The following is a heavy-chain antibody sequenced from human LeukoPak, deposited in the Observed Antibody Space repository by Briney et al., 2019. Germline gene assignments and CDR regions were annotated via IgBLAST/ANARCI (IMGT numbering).Heavy chain of an antibody. J-gene: IGHJ4*02. Sequence: PSETLSLTCTVSGGSISSYYWSWIRQPPGKGLEWIGYIYYSGSTNYNPSLKSRVTISVDTSNNQFSLKLSSVTAADTAVYYCARANWAPYYFDYWGQGTLVTVSS. D-gene: IGHD7-27*01. CDR2: IYYSGST. V-gene: IGHV4-59*01. CDR1: GGSISSYY. CDR3: ARANWAPYYFDY.